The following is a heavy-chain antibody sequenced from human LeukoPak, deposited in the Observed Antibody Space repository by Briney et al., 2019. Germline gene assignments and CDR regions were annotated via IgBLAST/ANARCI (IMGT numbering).Heavy chain of an antibody. CDR3: TRGAGWLIDY. D-gene: IGHD3-16*01. Sequence: SSETLSLTFTVSDDSISDYYRGWIRQPPGKGLEWIGYFHNSGTSTYNPSLKSRVTISADTSKNQFSLKLNSLTTADTAVYYCTRGAGWLIDYWGQGILVTVSS. CDR1: DDSISDYY. J-gene: IGHJ4*02. CDR2: FHNSGTS. V-gene: IGHV4-59*01.